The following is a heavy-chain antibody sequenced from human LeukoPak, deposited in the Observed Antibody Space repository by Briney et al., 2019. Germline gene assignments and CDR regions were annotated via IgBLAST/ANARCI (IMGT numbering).Heavy chain of an antibody. CDR1: GGSISSGSYY. J-gene: IGHJ4*02. CDR3: ARGDSKFPFDY. Sequence: SETLSLTCTVSGGSISSGSYYWSWIRQPAGKGLEWIGRIYTSGSTNYNPSLKSRVTISVDTSKNQFSLKLSSVTAADTAVYYCARGDSKFPFDYWGQGTLVTVSS. D-gene: IGHD4-11*01. V-gene: IGHV4-61*02. CDR2: IYTSGST.